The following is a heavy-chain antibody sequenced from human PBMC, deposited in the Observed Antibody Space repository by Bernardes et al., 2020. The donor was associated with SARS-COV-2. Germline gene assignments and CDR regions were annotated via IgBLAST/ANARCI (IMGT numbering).Heavy chain of an antibody. Sequence: LSLTCTVSGGSISNSNYYWGWIRQPPGKGLEWIGNIYYSGRTHYNPSLKSRVTISVDTSKNQFSLKLNSVTAADTAVYYCARLGNYDFWSGLGGDFDYWGQGTLVTVSS. D-gene: IGHD3-3*01. CDR3: ARLGNYDFWSGLGGDFDY. CDR1: GGSISNSNYY. J-gene: IGHJ4*02. V-gene: IGHV4-39*01. CDR2: IYYSGRT.